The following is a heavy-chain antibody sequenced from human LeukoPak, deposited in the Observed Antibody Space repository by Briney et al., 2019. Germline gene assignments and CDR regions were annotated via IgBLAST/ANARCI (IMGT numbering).Heavy chain of an antibody. Sequence: PGRSLRLSCAASGFTFSSYGMHWVRQAPGKGLEWVAVISYDGSNKYYADSVKGRFTISRDNSKNTLYLQMNSLRAEDTAVYYCAKVKTVAGILDYWGQGTLVTVPS. CDR2: ISYDGSNK. J-gene: IGHJ4*02. V-gene: IGHV3-30*18. D-gene: IGHD6-19*01. CDR1: GFTFSSYG. CDR3: AKVKTVAGILDY.